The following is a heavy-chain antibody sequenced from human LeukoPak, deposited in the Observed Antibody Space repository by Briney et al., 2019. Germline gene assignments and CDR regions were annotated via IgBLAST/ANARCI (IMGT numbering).Heavy chain of an antibody. CDR2: IYYSGST. CDR3: ARGQGYYDSSGLFGY. J-gene: IGHJ4*02. CDR1: GGSISSSSYY. V-gene: IGHV4-39*07. Sequence: SETLSLTCTVSGGSISSSSYYWGWIRQPPGKELECIGSIYYSGSTYYNPSLKSRVTISVDTSKNQFSLKLSFVTAADTAVYYCARGQGYYDSSGLFGYWGQGTLVTVSS. D-gene: IGHD3-22*01.